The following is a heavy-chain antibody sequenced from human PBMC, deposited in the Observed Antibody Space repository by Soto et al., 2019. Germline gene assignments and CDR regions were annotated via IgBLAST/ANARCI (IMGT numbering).Heavy chain of an antibody. J-gene: IGHJ5*02. D-gene: IGHD1-26*01. Sequence: PXETLSLTLAVSGYSISSGDFWGWIRQFPGKGREWIVRIYHSGYIGTAYHPGNTYYNPSLKSRVTISIDTSKNQFSLKVSSVTADDAAVYYCARSTTSAKRGTSPPKWFDTWGQGTLVTVSS. V-gene: IGHV4-38-2*01. CDR3: ARSTTSAKRGTSPPKWFDT. CDR2: IYHSGYIGTAYHPGNT. CDR1: GYSISSGDF.